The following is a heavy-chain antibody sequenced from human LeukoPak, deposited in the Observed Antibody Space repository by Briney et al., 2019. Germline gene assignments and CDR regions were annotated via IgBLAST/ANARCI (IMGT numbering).Heavy chain of an antibody. J-gene: IGHJ4*02. Sequence: PSETLSLTCAVSGYSISSGYYWGWIRQPPGKGLEWIGSIYHSGSTYYNPSLKSRVTISVDTSRNQFSLRLSSVTAADTAVYFCARHRYYYESSGSYYFDYWGQGTLVTVSS. V-gene: IGHV4-38-2*01. D-gene: IGHD3-22*01. CDR3: ARHRYYYESSGSYYFDY. CDR2: IYHSGST. CDR1: GYSISSGYY.